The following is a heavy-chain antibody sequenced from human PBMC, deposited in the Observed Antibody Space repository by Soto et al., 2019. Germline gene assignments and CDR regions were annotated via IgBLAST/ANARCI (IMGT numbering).Heavy chain of an antibody. CDR2: ISYDGSTE. J-gene: IGHJ4*02. CDR3: ARVGVAVAGDS. V-gene: IGHV3-30-3*01. Sequence: VQLVESGGGVVQPGRSLRLSCAASGFTFSAFAMFWVRQAPGKGLEWVSGISYDGSTEYYPDSVKGRFTVSRDNSRNTLYLEMSSLRLEDTAVYYCARVGVAVAGDSWGQGTLVTVSS. CDR1: GFTFSAFA. D-gene: IGHD6-19*01.